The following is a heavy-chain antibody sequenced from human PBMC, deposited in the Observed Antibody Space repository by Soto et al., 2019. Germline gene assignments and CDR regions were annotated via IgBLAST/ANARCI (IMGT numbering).Heavy chain of an antibody. CDR3: ARDALTQYSSGWYGAFYYGMDV. CDR1: GFTFSSYS. D-gene: IGHD6-19*01. Sequence: GGSLRLSCAASGFTFSSYSMNWVRQAPGKGLEWVSSISSSSSYIYYADSVKGRFTISRDNAKNSLYLQMNSLRAEDTAVYYCARDALTQYSSGWYGAFYYGMDVWGQGTTVTVSS. CDR2: ISSSSSYI. J-gene: IGHJ6*02. V-gene: IGHV3-21*01.